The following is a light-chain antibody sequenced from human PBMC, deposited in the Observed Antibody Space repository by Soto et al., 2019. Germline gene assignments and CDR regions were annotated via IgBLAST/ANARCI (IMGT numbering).Light chain of an antibody. V-gene: IGKV1-33*01. Sequence: DIQMTQSPSSLSASVGDRVTITCQASHDISNYLNWYQHKPGKAPKLLIYGASNLETGVPSRFSESGSGTDFTFTISCLQPEDIATYYCQYCDYLPLFGPGTTVDLK. CDR3: QYCDYLPL. CDR1: HDISNY. J-gene: IGKJ3*01. CDR2: GAS.